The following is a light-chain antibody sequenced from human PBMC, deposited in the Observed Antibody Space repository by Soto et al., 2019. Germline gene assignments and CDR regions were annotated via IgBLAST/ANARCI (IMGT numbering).Light chain of an antibody. V-gene: IGKV3-20*01. CDR2: GPS. Sequence: EIVSTQSPGTLSLSQGERATLSCRASQSVTNRNLAWYQQKPGQSPRLLIYGPSSRASGIPDRFSGSGSGTDFTLTISRLEPEDFEVYYCQQYGSSPETFGQGTKVDIK. J-gene: IGKJ1*01. CDR3: QQYGSSPET. CDR1: QSVTNRN.